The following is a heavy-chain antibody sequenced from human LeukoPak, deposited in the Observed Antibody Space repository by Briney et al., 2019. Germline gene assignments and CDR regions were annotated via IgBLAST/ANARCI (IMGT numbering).Heavy chain of an antibody. V-gene: IGHV3-48*02. J-gene: IGHJ6*02. CDR3: ARGGSGYGDYSYFFGLDV. CDR1: AFTFSSYS. D-gene: IGHD5-12*01. Sequence: GGSLRLSCAASAFTFSSYSMNWVRQAPGKGLEWVSYTSSSSSTIYYADSVKGRFTISRDNAKNSLYLQMNSLRDEDTAVYYCARGGSGYGDYSYFFGLDVWGQGTTVTVSS. CDR2: TSSSSSTI.